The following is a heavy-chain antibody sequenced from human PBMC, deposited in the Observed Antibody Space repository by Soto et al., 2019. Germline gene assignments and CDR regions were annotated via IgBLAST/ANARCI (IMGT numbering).Heavy chain of an antibody. J-gene: IGHJ4*02. D-gene: IGHD4-4*01. CDR1: GASISSGSYY. V-gene: IGHV4-31*02. Sequence: SETLSLTCTVSGASISSGSYYWSWIRQLPGKGLEWIGYSSNSGSTYYNPSLKSRVTISVDTSKNQFSLRVSSVTAADTAVYYCARAVYSNHVYWGQGTLVTVSS. CDR3: ARAVYSNHVY. CDR2: SSNSGST.